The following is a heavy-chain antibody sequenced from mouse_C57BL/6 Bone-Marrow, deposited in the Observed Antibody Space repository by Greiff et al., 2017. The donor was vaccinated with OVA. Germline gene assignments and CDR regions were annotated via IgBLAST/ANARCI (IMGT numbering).Heavy chain of an antibody. Sequence: QVQLQQSGAELARPGASVKLSCKASGYTFTSYGISWVKQRTGQGLEWIGEIYPRSGNTYYNEKFKGKATLTADKSSSTAYMELRSLTSEDSAVYFCARTPLYYYGSSNFDYWGQGTTLTVSS. V-gene: IGHV1-81*01. CDR1: GYTFTSYG. CDR2: IYPRSGNT. D-gene: IGHD1-1*01. J-gene: IGHJ2*01. CDR3: ARTPLYYYGSSNFDY.